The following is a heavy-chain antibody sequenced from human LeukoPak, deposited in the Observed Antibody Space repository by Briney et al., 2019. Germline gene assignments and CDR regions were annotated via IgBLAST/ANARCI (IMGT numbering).Heavy chain of an antibody. CDR1: GFTFSSYG. CDR2: IWYDGSNK. V-gene: IGHV3-30*02. D-gene: IGHD1-26*01. J-gene: IGHJ3*02. CDR3: AKDRSGSLGGAFDI. Sequence: GGSLRLSCAASGFTFSSYGMHWVRQAPGKGLGGGAVIWYDGSNKYYADSVKGRFTISRDNSKNTLYLQMNSLRAEDTAVYYCAKDRSGSLGGAFDIWGQGTMVTVSS.